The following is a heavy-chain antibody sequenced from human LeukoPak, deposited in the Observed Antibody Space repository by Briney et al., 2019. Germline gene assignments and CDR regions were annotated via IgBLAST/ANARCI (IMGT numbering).Heavy chain of an antibody. D-gene: IGHD6-13*01. Sequence: GGSLRLSCAASGFTFSSDSMNWVRQGPGKGLEWVSSVSSSSSYIYYTDSVKGRFTIYRDNAKNSLYLQMNSLRAEDTAVYYCARGLSGGIAAAGLEDWFDPWGQGTLVTVSS. J-gene: IGHJ5*02. CDR2: VSSSSSYI. V-gene: IGHV3-21*01. CDR3: ARGLSGGIAAAGLEDWFDP. CDR1: GFTFSSDS.